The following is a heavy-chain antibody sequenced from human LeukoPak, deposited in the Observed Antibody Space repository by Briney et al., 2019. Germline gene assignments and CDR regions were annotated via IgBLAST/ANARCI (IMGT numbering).Heavy chain of an antibody. CDR1: GFSLSTSGMC. CDR2: IDWDDDK. Sequence: SGPALVKPTQTLTLTCTFSGFSLSTSGMCVSWIRQPPGKALEWLARIDWDDDKYYSTSLKTRLTISKDTSKNQVVLTMTNMDPVDTATYYCARTRSRRDGYNAFDYWGQGTLVTVSS. CDR3: ARTRSRRDGYNAFDY. D-gene: IGHD5-24*01. J-gene: IGHJ4*02. V-gene: IGHV2-70*11.